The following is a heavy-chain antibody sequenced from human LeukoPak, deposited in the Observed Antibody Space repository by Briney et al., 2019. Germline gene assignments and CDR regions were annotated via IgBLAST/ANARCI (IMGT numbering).Heavy chain of an antibody. V-gene: IGHV1-24*01. Sequence: ASVKVSCKVSGYTLTELSMHWVRQAPGKGLEWMGGFDPEDGETIYAQKFQGRVTMTEDTSTDTAYMELSSLRSEDTAVYYCATDLSGYYGSGSYYTFDYWGQGTLVTVSS. CDR2: FDPEDGET. D-gene: IGHD3-10*01. CDR1: GYTLTELS. J-gene: IGHJ4*02. CDR3: ATDLSGYYGSGSYYTFDY.